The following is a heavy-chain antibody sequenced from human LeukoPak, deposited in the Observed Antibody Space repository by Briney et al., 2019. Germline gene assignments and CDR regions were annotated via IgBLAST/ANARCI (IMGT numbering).Heavy chain of an antibody. Sequence: ASVKVSCKASGNTFTGYYMHWVRQAPGQGLEWMGWINPNNGGTNYAQKFQGRVTMTRDTSINTAYMELSRLRSDDTAVYYCVRVRLFYGDSEPQDYWGQGTLVTVSS. CDR2: INPNNGGT. D-gene: IGHD4-17*01. V-gene: IGHV1-2*02. J-gene: IGHJ4*02. CDR3: VRVRLFYGDSEPQDY. CDR1: GNTFTGYY.